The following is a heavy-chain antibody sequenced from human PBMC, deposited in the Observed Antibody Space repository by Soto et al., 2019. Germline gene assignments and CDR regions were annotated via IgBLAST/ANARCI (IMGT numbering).Heavy chain of an antibody. J-gene: IGHJ6*02. V-gene: IGHV1-69*14. CDR1: GGTFSTYA. Sequence: QVQLVQSGAEVKKPGSSVKVSCKASGGTFSTYAVSWVRQAPGQGLEWMGAIIPMSNTANYAQNFRDRVNCTVDKSTSTADMGLSSMRSEEKAVYYCAMRGYCISDGCKMGYYGMDVWGQGTTVTVSS. D-gene: IGHD2-2*01. CDR2: IIPMSNTA. CDR3: AMRGYCISDGCKMGYYGMDV.